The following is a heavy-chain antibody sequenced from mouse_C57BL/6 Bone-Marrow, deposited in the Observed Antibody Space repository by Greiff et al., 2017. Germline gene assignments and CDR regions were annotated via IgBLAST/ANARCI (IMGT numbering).Heavy chain of an antibody. CDR2: IDPENGDT. V-gene: IGHV14-4*01. J-gene: IGHJ3*01. CDR3: TRIAY. CDR1: GFNIKDVY. Sequence: VPLQQSGAELVRPWASVKLSWTAFGFNIKDVYMHWVKQRPEQGLEWVGWIDPENGDTEYASKVQGKATITVGTSYNTAYLQPSSLTSEDTAVYYCTRIAYWGQGTLVTVSA.